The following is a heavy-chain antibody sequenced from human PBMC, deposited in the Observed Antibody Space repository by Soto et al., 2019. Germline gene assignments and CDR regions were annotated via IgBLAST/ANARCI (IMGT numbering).Heavy chain of an antibody. V-gene: IGHV3-33*01. J-gene: IGHJ6*02. Sequence: GGSLRLSCAASGFTFSSYGMHWVRQAPGKGLEWVAVIWYDGSNKYYADSVKGRFTISRDNSKNTLYLQMNSLRAEDTAVYYCAREDTAMVNEYYGMDVWGQGTTVTVSS. D-gene: IGHD5-18*01. CDR1: GFTFSSYG. CDR3: AREDTAMVNEYYGMDV. CDR2: IWYDGSNK.